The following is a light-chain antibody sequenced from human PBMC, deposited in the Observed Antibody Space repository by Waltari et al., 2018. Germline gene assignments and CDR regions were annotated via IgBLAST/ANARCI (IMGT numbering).Light chain of an antibody. V-gene: IGLV2-14*01. Sequence: QSALAQPASMSGSPGQSITISCTGTSTDVGGYNYVSWYQQHPGKAPKLLIFDVDNRPSGVSNRFSGSKSGNTASLTISGLQPEDESDYYCCSFTSRSTWVFGGGTKLTVL. CDR1: STDVGGYNY. CDR2: DVD. CDR3: CSFTSRSTWV. J-gene: IGLJ3*02.